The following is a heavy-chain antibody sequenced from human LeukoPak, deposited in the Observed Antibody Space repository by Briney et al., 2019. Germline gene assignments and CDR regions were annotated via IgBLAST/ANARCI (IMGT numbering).Heavy chain of an antibody. CDR2: MSSSSSYI. CDR3: ARDGGIAAAGTLIDY. V-gene: IGHV3-21*01. CDR1: GFTFSSYS. Sequence: GGSLRLSCVASGFTFSSYSMNWVRQAPGKGLEWVSSMSSSSSYIYYADSVKGRFTISRDNAKNSLYLQMNSLRAEDTAVYYCARDGGIAAAGTLIDYWGQGTLVTVSS. J-gene: IGHJ4*02. D-gene: IGHD6-13*01.